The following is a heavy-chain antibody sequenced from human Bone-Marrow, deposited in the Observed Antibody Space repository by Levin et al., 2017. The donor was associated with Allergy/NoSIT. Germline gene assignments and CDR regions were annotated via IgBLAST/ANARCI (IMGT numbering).Heavy chain of an antibody. CDR3: ARVFHNSGWYQVEGAFDI. D-gene: IGHD6-19*01. CDR1: GDSVSSNSAA. J-gene: IGHJ3*02. V-gene: IGHV6-1*01. Sequence: SQTLSLTCAISGDSVSSNSAAWNWIRQSPSRGLEWLGRTYYRSKWYNDYAVSVKSRITINPDTSKNQFSLQLNSVTPEDTAVYYCARVFHNSGWYQVEGAFDIWGQGTMVTVFS. CDR2: TYYRSKWYN.